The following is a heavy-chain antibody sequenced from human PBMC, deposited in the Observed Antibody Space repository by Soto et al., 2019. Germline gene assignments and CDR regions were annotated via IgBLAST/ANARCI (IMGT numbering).Heavy chain of an antibody. CDR1: GGTFSSYT. Sequence: QVQLVQSGAEVKKPGSSVKVSCKASGGTFSSYTISWVRQAPGQGLEWMGRIIPILGIANYAQKFQGRVTIXXDXSXXTAYMELSSLRSEDTAVYYCARDPEGYSYGYGIDYWGQGTLVTVSS. CDR2: IIPILGIA. J-gene: IGHJ4*02. D-gene: IGHD5-18*01. V-gene: IGHV1-69*08. CDR3: ARDPEGYSYGYGIDY.